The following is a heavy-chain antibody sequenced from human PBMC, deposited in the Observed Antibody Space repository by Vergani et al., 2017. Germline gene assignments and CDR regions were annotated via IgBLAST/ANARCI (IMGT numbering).Heavy chain of an antibody. CDR2: IYYNDDK. CDR3: AHTVRGVEPVTFDY. Sequence: QITLKESGPTLVKPTQTLTLTCTFSGFSLNTYRVGVAWIRQPPGKALEWLALIYYNDDKRYNPSLKSRLTITKDTSKNQVVLTLTNMDPVDTATYFCAHTVRGVEPVTFDYWGPGSLVTVSS. D-gene: IGHD3-16*01. J-gene: IGHJ4*02. V-gene: IGHV2-5*01. CDR1: GFSLNTYRVG.